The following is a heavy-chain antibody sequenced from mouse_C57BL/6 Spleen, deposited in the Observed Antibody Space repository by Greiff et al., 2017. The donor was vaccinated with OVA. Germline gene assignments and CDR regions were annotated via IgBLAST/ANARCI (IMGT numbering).Heavy chain of an antibody. V-gene: IGHV1-53*01. CDR1: GYTFTSYW. CDR2: INPSNGGT. J-gene: IGHJ3*01. Sequence: QVQLQQPGTDLVKPGASVKLSCKASGYTFTSYWMHWVKQRPGQGLEWIGNINPSNGGTNYNEKFKSKATLTVDKSSSTAYMQLSSLTSEDSAVYYCAREAIYYDYSAWFAYWGQGTLVTVSA. D-gene: IGHD2-4*01. CDR3: AREAIYYDYSAWFAY.